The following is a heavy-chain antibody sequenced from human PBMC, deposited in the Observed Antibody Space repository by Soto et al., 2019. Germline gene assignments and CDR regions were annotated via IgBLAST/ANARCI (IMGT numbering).Heavy chain of an antibody. D-gene: IGHD3-10*01. CDR3: TTFLSPPGFGDR. V-gene: IGHV3-15*01. J-gene: IGHJ4*02. Sequence: EVQLVESGGGLVKPGGSLRLSCAASGFTFSNAWMSWVRQAPGKGLEWVGRIKSKTDGGTTDYAAPVKGRFTISRDDSKNTLYPQMNSLKTEDTDVYYGTTFLSPPGFGDRWGQGTLVTVSS. CDR1: GFTFSNAW. CDR2: IKSKTDGGTT.